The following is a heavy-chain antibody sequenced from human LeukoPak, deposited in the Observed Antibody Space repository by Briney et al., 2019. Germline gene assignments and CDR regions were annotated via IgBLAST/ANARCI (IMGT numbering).Heavy chain of an antibody. Sequence: SETLSLTCTVSGGSISSSSYYWGWIRQPPGQGLEWIGSIYYSGSTYYNPSLKSRVTISVDTSKNQFSLKLSSVIAADTAVYYCARDPCGGDCYSAFDYWGQGTLVTVSS. CDR1: GGSISSSSYY. CDR2: IYYSGST. CDR3: ARDPCGGDCYSAFDY. D-gene: IGHD2-21*02. V-gene: IGHV4-39*07. J-gene: IGHJ4*02.